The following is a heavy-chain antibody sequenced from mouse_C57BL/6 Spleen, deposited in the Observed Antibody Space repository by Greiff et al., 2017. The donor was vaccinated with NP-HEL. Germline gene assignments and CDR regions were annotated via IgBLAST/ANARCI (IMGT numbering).Heavy chain of an antibody. D-gene: IGHD3-2*02. Sequence: QVQLQQPGAELVKPGASVKLSCKASGYTFTSYWMQWVKQRPGQGLEWIGEIDPSDSYTNYNQKFKGKATLTVDTSSSTAYMQLSSLTSEDSAVYYCARSGSSGRWYFDVWGTGTTVTVSS. CDR1: GYTFTSYW. J-gene: IGHJ1*03. CDR3: ARSGSSGRWYFDV. V-gene: IGHV1-50*01. CDR2: IDPSDSYT.